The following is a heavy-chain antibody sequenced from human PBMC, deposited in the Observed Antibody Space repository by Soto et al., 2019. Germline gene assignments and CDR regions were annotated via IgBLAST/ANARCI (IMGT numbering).Heavy chain of an antibody. D-gene: IGHD6-19*01. CDR1: GYTFTSYA. V-gene: IGHV1-3*01. J-gene: IGHJ3*02. CDR2: INAGNGNT. Sequence: ASVKVSCKASGYTFTSYAMHWVRQAPGQRIEWMGWINAGNGNTKYSQKFQGRVTITRDTSASTAYMELSSLRSEDTAVYYCARDRRGVAVAGTRPKAFDIWGQGTMVTVSS. CDR3: ARDRRGVAVAGTRPKAFDI.